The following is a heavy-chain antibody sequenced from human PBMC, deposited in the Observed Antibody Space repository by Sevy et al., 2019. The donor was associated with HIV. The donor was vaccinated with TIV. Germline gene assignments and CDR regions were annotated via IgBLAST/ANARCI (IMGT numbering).Heavy chain of an antibody. D-gene: IGHD3-10*01. J-gene: IGHJ4*02. CDR1: GGSISSSSYY. CDR3: ARWGSGYGFFNY. V-gene: IGHV4-39*01. CDR2: IYYSGRT. Sequence: SETLSLTCTVSGGSISSSSYYWGWIRQPPGKGLEWIGSIYYSGRTYYNPSLKSRVTISVDTSKNQFSLKLSSVTAADTAVYYCARWGSGYGFFNYWGQGTLVIVSS.